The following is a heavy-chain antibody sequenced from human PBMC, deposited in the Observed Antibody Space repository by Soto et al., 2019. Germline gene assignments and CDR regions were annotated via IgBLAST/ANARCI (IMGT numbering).Heavy chain of an antibody. CDR3: ARDDGWNYRYYDMEV. Sequence: QVQLVQSGAEVKKPGSSVKVSCKASGDTFSSYSITWVRQAPGQGLEWMGGIIPVFGSANYAQKFQGRVTITADESTSPAYMELSSLRSQDTAVYFCARDDGWNYRYYDMEVWGQGTTVTVSS. CDR2: IIPVFGSA. V-gene: IGHV1-69*01. J-gene: IGHJ6*02. D-gene: IGHD1-7*01. CDR1: GDTFSSYS.